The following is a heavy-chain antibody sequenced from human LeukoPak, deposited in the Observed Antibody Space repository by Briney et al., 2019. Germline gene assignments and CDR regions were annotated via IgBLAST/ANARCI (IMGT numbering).Heavy chain of an antibody. CDR1: GGSISSYY. CDR3: ARGAYDFWSGYRNWFDR. V-gene: IGHV4-59*01. CDR2: IYYSGST. Sequence: SETLSLTCTVSGGSISSYYWSWIRQPPGKGLEWIGYIYYSGSTNYNPSLKSRVTISVDTSKNQFSLKLSSVTAADTAVYYCARGAYDFWSGYRNWFDRWGQGTLVTVSS. D-gene: IGHD3-3*01. J-gene: IGHJ5*02.